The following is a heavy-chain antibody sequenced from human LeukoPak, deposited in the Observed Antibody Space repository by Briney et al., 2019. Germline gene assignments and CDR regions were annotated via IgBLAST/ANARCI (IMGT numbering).Heavy chain of an antibody. CDR2: IYSSGST. J-gene: IGHJ6*03. CDR1: GGSISSSSFY. V-gene: IGHV4-61*09. Sequence: PSQTLSLTCTVSGGSISSSSFYWSWIRQPAEKGLEWIRHIYSSGSTKYNPSLKSRVTISADTSKNQFSLKLSSVTAADTAVYYCASTFSSWYYYYMDVWGKGTTVTVSS. CDR3: ASTFSSWYYYYMDV.